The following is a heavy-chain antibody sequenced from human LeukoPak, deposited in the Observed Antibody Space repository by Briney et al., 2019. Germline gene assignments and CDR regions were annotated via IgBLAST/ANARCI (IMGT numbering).Heavy chain of an antibody. J-gene: IGHJ4*02. Sequence: SETLSLTCTVSGGSISSYYWSWIRQPAGKGLEWIGRIYTSGSTNYNPSLKSRVTMSVDTSKKQFSLKLSSVTAADTAVYYCARDRNYDFWSGYYSFGYWGQGTLVTVSS. CDR1: GGSISSYY. CDR3: ARDRNYDFWSGYYSFGY. D-gene: IGHD3-3*01. V-gene: IGHV4-4*07. CDR2: IYTSGST.